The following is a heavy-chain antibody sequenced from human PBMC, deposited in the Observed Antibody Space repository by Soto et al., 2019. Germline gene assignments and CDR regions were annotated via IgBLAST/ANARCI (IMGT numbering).Heavy chain of an antibody. CDR2: IIPIFGTA. Sequence: QVQLVQSGAEVKKPGSSVKVSCKASGGTFSSYAISWVRQAPGQGLEWMGGIIPIFGTANYAQKFQGRVTITADESMSTAYMELSSLISEDTAVYYCARERAVAGTPLFDYWAQGTLVTVSS. J-gene: IGHJ4*02. CDR3: ARERAVAGTPLFDY. CDR1: GGTFSSYA. V-gene: IGHV1-69*01. D-gene: IGHD6-19*01.